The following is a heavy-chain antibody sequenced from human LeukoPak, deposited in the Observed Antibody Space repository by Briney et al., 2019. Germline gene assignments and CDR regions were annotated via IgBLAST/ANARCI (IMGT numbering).Heavy chain of an antibody. V-gene: IGHV3-23*01. D-gene: IGHD6-19*01. CDR3: ARMAVSGRDNWFDP. J-gene: IGHJ5*02. Sequence: GGSLRLSCAASGFTFSSYAMSWVRQAPGKGLEWVSAISGSGGSTYYADSVKGRFTISRDDSKNTLYLQMNSLRAEDTAVYYCARMAVSGRDNWFDPWGPGSLVTVSS. CDR2: ISGSGGST. CDR1: GFTFSSYA.